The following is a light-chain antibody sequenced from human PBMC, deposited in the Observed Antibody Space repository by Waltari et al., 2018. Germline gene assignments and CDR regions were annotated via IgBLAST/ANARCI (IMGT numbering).Light chain of an antibody. CDR1: FSDVVAYDY. Sequence: QSALTQPASVSGSPGQSITFSCTGAFSDVVAYDYVSWYQQLPGRAPQLLISDVSHRPSGGSDRLSGPKSGKTASLTSSGLQPEDEADYYCSSYTTRGTWVFGGGTKLTVL. CDR2: DVS. CDR3: SSYTTRGTWV. V-gene: IGLV2-14*03. J-gene: IGLJ3*02.